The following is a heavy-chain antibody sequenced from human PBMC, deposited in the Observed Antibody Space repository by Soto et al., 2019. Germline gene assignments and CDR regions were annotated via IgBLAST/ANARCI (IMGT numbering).Heavy chain of an antibody. Sequence: QVQLQESGPGLVKPSQTLSLTCTVSGGSISSGDYYWSWIRQPPGKGLEWIGYIYYSGSTYYNPSIKSRVTISVDTSKNQFSLKLSSVTAADTAVYYCARYCSGGSCKNNWFDPWGQGTLVTVSS. J-gene: IGHJ5*02. CDR3: ARYCSGGSCKNNWFDP. CDR1: GGSISSGDYY. CDR2: IYYSGST. D-gene: IGHD2-15*01. V-gene: IGHV4-30-4*01.